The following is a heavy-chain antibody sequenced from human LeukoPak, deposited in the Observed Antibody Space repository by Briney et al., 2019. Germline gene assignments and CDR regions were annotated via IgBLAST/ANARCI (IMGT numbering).Heavy chain of an antibody. D-gene: IGHD2-8*01. V-gene: IGHV4-34*01. CDR1: GGSFSGYY. CDR2: INHSGST. Sequence: SETLSLTCAVYGGSFSGYYWSWIRQPPGKGLEWVGEINHSGSTNYNPSLKSRLTISVDTSKNQFSLKLSSVTAADTAVYYCARGQRTKTDYWGQGTLVTVSS. CDR3: ARGQRTKTDY. J-gene: IGHJ4*02.